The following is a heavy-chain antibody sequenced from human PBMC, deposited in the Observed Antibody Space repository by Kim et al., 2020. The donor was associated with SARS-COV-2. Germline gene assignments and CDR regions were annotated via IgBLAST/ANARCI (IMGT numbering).Heavy chain of an antibody. CDR1: GFTFSTYS. V-gene: IGHV3-23*01. CDR3: AKLVGAARDDY. CDR2: IGGSGGTT. D-gene: IGHD2-15*01. Sequence: GGSLRLSCAASGFTFSTYSMNWVRQAPGKGLEWVSGIGGSGGTTNYADSVRGRFTISRDISKNTLYLQMNSLRVEDTAVYYCAKLVGAARDDYWGQGTLVTVSS. J-gene: IGHJ4*02.